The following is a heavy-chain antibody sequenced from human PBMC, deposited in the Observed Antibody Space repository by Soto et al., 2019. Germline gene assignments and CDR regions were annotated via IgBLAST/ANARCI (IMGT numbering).Heavy chain of an antibody. J-gene: IGHJ4*02. V-gene: IGHV4-34*01. D-gene: IGHD2-15*01. Sequence: SETLSLTCAVYGGSFSGYYWSWIRQPPGKGLEWIGEINHSGSTNYNPSLKSRVTISVDTSKNQFSLKLSSVTAADTAVYYCARGTTLGYCSGGSCYMGDYWGQGTLVTVSS. CDR1: GGSFSGYY. CDR3: ARGTTLGYCSGGSCYMGDY. CDR2: INHSGST.